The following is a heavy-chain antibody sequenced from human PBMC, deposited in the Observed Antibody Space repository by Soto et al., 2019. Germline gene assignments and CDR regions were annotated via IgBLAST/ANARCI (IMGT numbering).Heavy chain of an antibody. D-gene: IGHD3-3*01. CDR2: ISAYNGNT. J-gene: IGHJ4*02. CDR3: ARPYDFWSGSGPFDY. Sequence: ASVKVSCKASGYTFTSYGISWVRQAPGQGLEWMGWISAYNGNTNYAQRLQGRVTMTTDTSTSTAYMELRSLRSDDTAVYYCARPYDFWSGSGPFDYWGQGTLVTVSS. V-gene: IGHV1-18*01. CDR1: GYTFTSYG.